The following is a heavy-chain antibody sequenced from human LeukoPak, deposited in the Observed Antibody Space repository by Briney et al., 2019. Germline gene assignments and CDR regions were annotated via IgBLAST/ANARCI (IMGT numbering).Heavy chain of an antibody. V-gene: IGHV3-9*03. J-gene: IGHJ6*03. Sequence: PGGSLRLSCAASGFTFDEYSMHWVRQVPGKGPELVSGIKSNSAHTEYAGSVKGRFIISRDNAKHTLYLQMNSLRPDDMALYYCANDGVWRSKGLPTKNHMDVWGEGTTVTVSS. CDR2: IKSNSAHT. CDR1: GFTFDEYS. CDR3: ANDGVWRSKGLPTKNHMDV. D-gene: IGHD2-21*01.